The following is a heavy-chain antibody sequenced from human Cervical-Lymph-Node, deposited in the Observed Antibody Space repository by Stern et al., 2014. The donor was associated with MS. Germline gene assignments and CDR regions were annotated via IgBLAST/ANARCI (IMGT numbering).Heavy chain of an antibody. Sequence: QLQLQESGPGVVKPSGTLSLTCVVSGGSISRSKWRSWVRQPPGKGLEWIGEVSHLGSTNYNPSLKSRVSISLDKSNNQVSLKMDSVTAADTAVYYCASGHDAFAIWGQGTLVTVSS. V-gene: IGHV4-4*02. CDR2: VSHLGST. J-gene: IGHJ3*02. CDR3: ASGHDAFAI. CDR1: GGSISRSKW.